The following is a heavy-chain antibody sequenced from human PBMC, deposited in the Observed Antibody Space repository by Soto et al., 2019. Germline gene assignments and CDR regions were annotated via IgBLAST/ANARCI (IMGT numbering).Heavy chain of an antibody. CDR1: GFSLSTSGVG. V-gene: IGHV2-5*02. CDR2: IYWDDDK. J-gene: IGHJ5*02. D-gene: IGHD3-3*01. Sequence: QITLKESGPTLVKPTQTLTLTCTFSGFSLSTSGVGVGWIRQPPGKALEWLALIYWDDDKRYSPSLKSRLTITNATSKTQEVLTMTHMDPVDTATYYCAHSLRFLEWLSGWFDRWGQGALVTVSS. CDR3: AHSLRFLEWLSGWFDR.